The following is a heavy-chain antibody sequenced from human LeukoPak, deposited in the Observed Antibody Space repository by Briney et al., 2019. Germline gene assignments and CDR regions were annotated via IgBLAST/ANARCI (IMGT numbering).Heavy chain of an antibody. V-gene: IGHV3-66*01. J-gene: IGHJ4*02. CDR2: IYSVGST. CDR1: GFTVGNNY. CDR3: AKDRTIFGVAPADY. D-gene: IGHD3-3*01. Sequence: GGSLRLSCAASGFTVGNNYVTWVRQAPGKGLEWVSIIYSVGSTHYADSVKGRFTISRDNSKNTLYLQMNSLRAEDTAVYYCAKDRTIFGVAPADYWGQGTLVTVSS.